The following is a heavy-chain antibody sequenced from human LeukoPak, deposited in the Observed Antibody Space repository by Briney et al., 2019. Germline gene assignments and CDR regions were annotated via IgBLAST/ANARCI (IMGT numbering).Heavy chain of an antibody. CDR2: ISAYNGNT. D-gene: IGHD1-26*01. Sequence: ASVTVSCKASGYTFTSYGISWVRQAPGQGLEWMGWISAYNGNTNYAQKLQGRVTMTTDTSTSTAYMELRSLRSDDTAVYYCARDLSDSGSSDDLFDYWGQGTLVTVSS. CDR1: GYTFTSYG. CDR3: ARDLSDSGSSDDLFDY. V-gene: IGHV1-18*01. J-gene: IGHJ4*02.